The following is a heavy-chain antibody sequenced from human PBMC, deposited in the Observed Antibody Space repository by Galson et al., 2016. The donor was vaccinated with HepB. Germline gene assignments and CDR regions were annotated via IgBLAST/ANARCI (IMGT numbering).Heavy chain of an antibody. CDR3: ARDGPNYNYDF. CDR1: GFTLKKYG. V-gene: IGHV3-48*01. J-gene: IGHJ4*02. D-gene: IGHD5-24*01. CDR2: IVGYSKII. Sequence: SLRLSCAASGFTLKKYGFNWVRLTPGKGLEWLSYIVGYSKIISYTESVRGRFTVSRDKAKNSVYLQLSGLRVEDTAIYYCARDGPNYNYDFWGQGTLVTVSS.